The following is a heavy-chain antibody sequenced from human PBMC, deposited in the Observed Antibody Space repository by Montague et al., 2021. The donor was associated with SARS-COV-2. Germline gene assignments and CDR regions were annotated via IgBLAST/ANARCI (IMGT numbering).Heavy chain of an antibody. D-gene: IGHD2-15*01. CDR2: IYTSGST. Sequence: TLSLTCTVSGGSISSGSYYWNWIRQPAGKGLEWIGRIYTSGSTNYNPSLKSRVTISVDTSKNQFSLKLSSVTAADTAVYYCARGCSGGSCYPNPFSTWGQGTLVTVSS. V-gene: IGHV4-61*02. J-gene: IGHJ5*02. CDR3: ARGCSGGSCYPNPFST. CDR1: GGSISSGSYY.